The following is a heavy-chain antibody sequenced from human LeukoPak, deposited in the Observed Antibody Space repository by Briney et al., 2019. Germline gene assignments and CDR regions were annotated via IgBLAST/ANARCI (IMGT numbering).Heavy chain of an antibody. J-gene: IGHJ4*02. CDR2: ISSSSSTI. CDR1: GFTFSSYS. Sequence: GSLRLSCAASGFTFSSYSKNWVRQAPGKGLEWVSYISSSSSTIYYADSVKGRFTISRDNAKNSLYLQMNSLRAEDTAVYYCARDYSNFGYWGQGTLVTVSS. CDR3: ARDYSNFGY. D-gene: IGHD4-11*01. V-gene: IGHV3-48*01.